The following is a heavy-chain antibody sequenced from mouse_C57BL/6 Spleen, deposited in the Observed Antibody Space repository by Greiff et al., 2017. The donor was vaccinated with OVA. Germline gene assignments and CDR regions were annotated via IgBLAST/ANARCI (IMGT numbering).Heavy chain of an antibody. D-gene: IGHD2-1*01. J-gene: IGHJ4*01. CDR2: IYPGDGDT. V-gene: IGHV1-82*01. CDR3: ARKRNGNYVLAMDY. CDR1: GYAFSSSW. Sequence: VQLQQSGPELVKPGASVKISCKASGYAFSSSWMNWVKQRPGKGLEWIGRIYPGDGDTNYNGKFKGKATLTADKSSSTAYMQLSSLTSEDSAVYFCARKRNGNYVLAMDYWGQGTSVTVSS.